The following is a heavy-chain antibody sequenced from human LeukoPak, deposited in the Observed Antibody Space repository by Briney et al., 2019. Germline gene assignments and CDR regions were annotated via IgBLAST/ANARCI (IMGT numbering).Heavy chain of an antibody. D-gene: IGHD2-2*01. CDR2: ISVSGGST. CDR1: GFTFSSSV. J-gene: IGHJ4*02. Sequence: GGSLRLSCAASGFTFSSSVMTWVRQAPGKGLEWVSSISVSGGSTFYADSVKGRFTISRDNSKNTLYLQMNSLRAEDTAVYYCAKALVPAAWGQGTLVTVSS. V-gene: IGHV3-23*01. CDR3: AKALVPAA.